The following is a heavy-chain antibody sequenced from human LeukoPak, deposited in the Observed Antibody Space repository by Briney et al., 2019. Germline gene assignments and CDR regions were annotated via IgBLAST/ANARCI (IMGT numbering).Heavy chain of an antibody. J-gene: IGHJ4*02. Sequence: GESLKISCQGSGYSFTSYLIGWVRQMPGEGLEWMGIIYPADSHPRYSPSFQGQVSISVDKSISTAYLQWSSLKASDTAMYYCTRGYYYFDYWGQGTLVTVSS. CDR2: IYPADSHP. D-gene: IGHD3-22*01. V-gene: IGHV5-51*01. CDR3: TRGYYYFDY. CDR1: GYSFTSYL.